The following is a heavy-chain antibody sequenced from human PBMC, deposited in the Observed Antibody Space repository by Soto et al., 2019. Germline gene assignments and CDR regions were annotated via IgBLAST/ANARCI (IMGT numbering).Heavy chain of an antibody. CDR1: GFTFSSHW. D-gene: IGHD3-22*01. CDR3: VRGDYYDSSGPFSDAFDI. V-gene: IGHV3-7*04. Sequence: GGSLRLSCAASGFTFSSHWMSWVRQAPGKGLEWVANIKPDGSEKWYVDSVKGRFTISRDNAKNSLYLQMNSLRAEDTAVYYCVRGDYYDSSGPFSDAFDIWGQGTMVTVSS. J-gene: IGHJ3*02. CDR2: IKPDGSEK.